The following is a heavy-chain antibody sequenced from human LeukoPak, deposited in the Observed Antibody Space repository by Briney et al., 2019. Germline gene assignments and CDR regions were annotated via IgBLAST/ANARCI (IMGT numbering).Heavy chain of an antibody. CDR3: AKEKAAAHDY. Sequence: PGGSLRLSCAASGFTFSSYGMHGVRQAPGKGLEWVAVIRYDGSNKYYADSLMGRFTISTDNSTNTPYLQMNSLLAEDAAADYCAKEKAAAHDYWGQGTLVTVSS. V-gene: IGHV3-30*02. CDR1: GFTFSSYG. CDR2: IRYDGSNK. D-gene: IGHD6-13*01. J-gene: IGHJ4*02.